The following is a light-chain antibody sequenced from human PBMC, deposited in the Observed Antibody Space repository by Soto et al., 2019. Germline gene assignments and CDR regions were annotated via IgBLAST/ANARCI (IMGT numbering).Light chain of an antibody. CDR2: GAS. V-gene: IGKV3-20*01. CDR1: QSVSSSY. Sequence: EIVLTQSPGTLSLSPGERATLSCRASQSVSSSYLAWYQQKPGQAPRLPIYGASSRATGIPDRFSGSGSGTDFTLTSRRLEPEDFAVYYCQQYGSSPAVTFGPGTKVDIK. CDR3: QQYGSSPAVT. J-gene: IGKJ3*01.